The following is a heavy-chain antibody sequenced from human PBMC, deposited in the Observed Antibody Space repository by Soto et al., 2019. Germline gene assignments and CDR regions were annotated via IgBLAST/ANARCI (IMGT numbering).Heavy chain of an antibody. J-gene: IGHJ4*02. V-gene: IGHV4-39*01. CDR1: GGSISSSSYY. CDR2: IYYSGST. Sequence: VSGGSISSSSYYWGWIRQPPGKGLEWIGSIYYSGSTYYNPSLKSRVTISVDTSKNQFSLKLSSVTAADTAVYYCARSAYSNPYYWGQGTLVTVSS. D-gene: IGHD4-4*01. CDR3: ARSAYSNPYY.